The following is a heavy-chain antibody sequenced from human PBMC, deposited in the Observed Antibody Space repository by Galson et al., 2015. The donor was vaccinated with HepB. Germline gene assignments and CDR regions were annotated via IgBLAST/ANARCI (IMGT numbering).Heavy chain of an antibody. Sequence: LRLSCAASGFTFSSYAMHWVRQAPGKGLEWVAVISYDGSNKYYADSVKGRFTISRDNSKNTLYLQMNSLRAEDTAVYYCARQYCSSTSCYSAFDIWGQGTMVTVSS. CDR1: GFTFSSYA. CDR2: ISYDGSNK. D-gene: IGHD2-2*02. J-gene: IGHJ3*02. V-gene: IGHV3-30-3*01. CDR3: ARQYCSSTSCYSAFDI.